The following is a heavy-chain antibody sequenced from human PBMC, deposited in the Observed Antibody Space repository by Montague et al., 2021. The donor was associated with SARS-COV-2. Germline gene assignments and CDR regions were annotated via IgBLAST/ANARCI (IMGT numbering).Heavy chain of an antibody. CDR3: AASGRRDYSNPFHH. J-gene: IGHJ4*02. CDR1: GDSITSGGYF. CDR2: ISYSGST. Sequence: TLSLTCTVSGDSITSGGYFWNWIRQHPGKGLEYIGAISYSGSTYYKPSLTSRVSISMDTSKNAFSLSLHSVTAADTAVYFCAASGRRDYSNPFHHCGRGSLVTVSS. D-gene: IGHD4-11*01. V-gene: IGHV4-31*03.